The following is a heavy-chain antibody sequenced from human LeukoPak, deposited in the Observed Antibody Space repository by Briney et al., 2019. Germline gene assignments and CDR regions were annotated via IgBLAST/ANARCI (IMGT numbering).Heavy chain of an antibody. D-gene: IGHD2-2*01. CDR2: IGTAGDT. CDR1: GFTFSSYD. CDR3: ARGRPAATFDP. Sequence: GGSLRLSCAASGFTFSSYDMHWVRQATGKGLEWVPAIGTAGDTYYPGSVKGRFTISRENAKNSLYLQMNSLRAGDTAVYYCARGRPAATFDPWGQGTLVTVSS. J-gene: IGHJ5*02. V-gene: IGHV3-13*01.